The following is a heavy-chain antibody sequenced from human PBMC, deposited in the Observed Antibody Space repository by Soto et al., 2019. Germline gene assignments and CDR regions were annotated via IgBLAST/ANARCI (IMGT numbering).Heavy chain of an antibody. CDR1: GGSFSGYC. D-gene: IGHD3-3*01. J-gene: IGHJ4*02. V-gene: IGHV4-34*01. Sequence: SETLSLTCAVYGGSFSGYCWSWIRQPPGKGLEWIGEINHSGSTNYNPSLKSRVTISVDTSKNQFSLKLSSVTAADTAVYYCARGIYTYYDFWSGYYGVYYFDYWGQGTLVTVSS. CDR3: ARGIYTYYDFWSGYYGVYYFDY. CDR2: INHSGST.